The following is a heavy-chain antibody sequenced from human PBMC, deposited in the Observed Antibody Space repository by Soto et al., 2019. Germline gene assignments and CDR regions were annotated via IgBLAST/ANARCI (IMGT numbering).Heavy chain of an antibody. D-gene: IGHD1-7*01. CDR2: IIPIFGTA. CDR3: ARDGLELREGAKWFDP. CDR1: GGTFSSYA. V-gene: IGHV1-69*13. J-gene: IGHJ5*02. Sequence: SVKVSCKASGGTFSSYASSWVRQAPGQGLEWMGGIIPIFGTANYAQKFQGRVTITADESTSTAYMELSILRSEDTAVYYCARDGLELREGAKWFDPWGQVTLVTVCS.